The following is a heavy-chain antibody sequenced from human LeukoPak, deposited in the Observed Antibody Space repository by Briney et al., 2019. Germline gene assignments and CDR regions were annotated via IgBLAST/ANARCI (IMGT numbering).Heavy chain of an antibody. V-gene: IGHV1-18*01. CDR1: GGTFSSYA. Sequence: ASVKVSCKASGGTFSSYAISWVRQAPGQGLEWMGWISAYNGNTNYAQKLQGRVTMTTDTSTSTAYMELRSLRSDDTAVYYCARDDYGDYAEPYYYYYGMDVWGQGTTVTVSS. D-gene: IGHD4-17*01. CDR3: ARDDYGDYAEPYYYYYGMDV. J-gene: IGHJ6*02. CDR2: ISAYNGNT.